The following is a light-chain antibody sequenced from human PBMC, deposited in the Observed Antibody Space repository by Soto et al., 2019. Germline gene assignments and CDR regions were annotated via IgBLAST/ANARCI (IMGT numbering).Light chain of an antibody. Sequence: NFMLTQPHSVSASPGKTVTISCTRSSGSIASNYVQWYQQRPGSSPTTVIYENNQRPSGVPDRFSGSIDSSSNSASLTISGLKTEDEADYYCQSYDGTNWVFGGGTQLTVL. J-gene: IGLJ3*02. CDR2: ENN. CDR3: QSYDGTNWV. CDR1: SGSIASNY. V-gene: IGLV6-57*01.